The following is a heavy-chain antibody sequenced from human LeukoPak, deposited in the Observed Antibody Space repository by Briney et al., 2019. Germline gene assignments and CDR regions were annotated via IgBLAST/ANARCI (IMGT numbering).Heavy chain of an antibody. J-gene: IGHJ6*02. Sequence: GGSLRLSCAASGFTFSSYAMSWVRLAPGKGLEWVSAISGSGGSTYYADSVKGRFTISRDNSKNTLYLQMNSLRAEDTAVYYCAKFVQGGTGYYYYGMDVWGQGTTVTVSS. V-gene: IGHV3-23*01. CDR3: AKFVQGGTGYYYYGMDV. D-gene: IGHD1-1*01. CDR2: ISGSGGST. CDR1: GFTFSSYA.